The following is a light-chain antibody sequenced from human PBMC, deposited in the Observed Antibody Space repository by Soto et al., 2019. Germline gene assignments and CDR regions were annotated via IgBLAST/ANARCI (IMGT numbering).Light chain of an antibody. CDR1: QSVSNNY. V-gene: IGKV3-20*01. CDR2: GAS. CDR3: QQYGSSGT. J-gene: IGKJ1*01. Sequence: LTQSPGTLYLSPGERSTLSCRASQSVSNNYLAWYQQKPGQAPRLLIYGASNRATGIPDRFSGSGSGTDFTLTISRLEPEDFAVYYCQQYGSSGTFGQGTKVDIK.